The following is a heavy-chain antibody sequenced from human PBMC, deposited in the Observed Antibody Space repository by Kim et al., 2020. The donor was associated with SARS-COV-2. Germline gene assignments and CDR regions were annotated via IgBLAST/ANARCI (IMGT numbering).Heavy chain of an antibody. CDR2: INQDGSEK. CDR1: GFTFSSYW. J-gene: IGHJ4*02. V-gene: IGHV3-7*03. D-gene: IGHD3-10*01. CDR3: ARSAIWFGERNAY. Sequence: GGSLRLSCAASGFTFSSYWMSWVRQAPGKGLEWVANINQDGSEKYYVASVKGRFTISRHNAKNSLYLQRNSLRAEDTAVYYCARSAIWFGERNAYWGQGTLVTVSS.